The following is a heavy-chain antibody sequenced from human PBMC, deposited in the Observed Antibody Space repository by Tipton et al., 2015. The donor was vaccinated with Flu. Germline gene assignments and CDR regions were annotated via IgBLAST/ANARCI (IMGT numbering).Heavy chain of an antibody. V-gene: IGHV3-7*01. Sequence: SLRLSCAASEFTFSSYWMSWVRQAPGKGLEWVANIKQDGSVKYYVDSVKGRFTISRDNAKNSLYLQMNSLRPEDTAVYYCARAVGSSSSCWGQGTLVTVSS. J-gene: IGHJ4*02. D-gene: IGHD6-6*01. CDR3: ARAVGSSSSC. CDR2: IKQDGSVK. CDR1: EFTFSSYW.